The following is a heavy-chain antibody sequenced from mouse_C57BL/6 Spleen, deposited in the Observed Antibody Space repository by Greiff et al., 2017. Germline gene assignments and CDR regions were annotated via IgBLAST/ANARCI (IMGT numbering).Heavy chain of an antibody. CDR3: TRGVNFVDFDY. Sequence: VQLQQSGAELVRPGASVKLSCTASGFNIKDYYMHWVKQRPEQGLEWIGRIDPEDGDTEYAPKFQGKATMTADNSSKPAYLPLSSLTSEDTSVYYCTRGVNFVDFDYGGQGTTLTVSS. V-gene: IGHV14-1*01. D-gene: IGHD1-3*01. J-gene: IGHJ2*01. CDR1: GFNIKDYY. CDR2: IDPEDGDT.